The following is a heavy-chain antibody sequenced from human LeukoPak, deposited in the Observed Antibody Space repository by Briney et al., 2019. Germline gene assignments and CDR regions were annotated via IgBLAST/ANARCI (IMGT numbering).Heavy chain of an antibody. CDR2: IIPIFGTA. Sequence: SVKVSCKASRGTFSSYAISWVRQAPGQGLEWMGGIIPIFGTANYAQKFQGRVTITADKSTSTAYMELSSLRSEDTAVYYCARVSVTTLGYYYYGMDVWGQGTTVTVSS. CDR1: RGTFSSYA. V-gene: IGHV1-69*06. CDR3: ARVSVTTLGYYYYGMDV. D-gene: IGHD4-11*01. J-gene: IGHJ6*02.